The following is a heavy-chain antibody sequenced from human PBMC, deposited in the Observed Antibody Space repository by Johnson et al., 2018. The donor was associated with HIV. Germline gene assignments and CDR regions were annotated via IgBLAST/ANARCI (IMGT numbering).Heavy chain of an antibody. Sequence: QVQLVESGGGVVQPGRSLRLSCAASGFTFSSYGMHWVRQAPGKGPEWVAVIWYDGSNKYYADSVKGRFTISRDNAKNSLYLQMNSLRAEDTALYYCAREGEWERRNLHAFDIWGQGTMVTVSS. V-gene: IGHV3-33*08. J-gene: IGHJ3*02. CDR3: AREGEWERRNLHAFDI. CDR1: GFTFSSYG. CDR2: IWYDGSNK. D-gene: IGHD1-26*01.